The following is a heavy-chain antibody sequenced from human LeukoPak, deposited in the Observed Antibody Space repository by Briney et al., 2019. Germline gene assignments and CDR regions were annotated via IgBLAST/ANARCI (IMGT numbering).Heavy chain of an antibody. CDR2: INYEGSTT. D-gene: IGHD4-23*01. J-gene: IGHJ4*02. V-gene: IGHV3-74*01. CDR3: ATSSYGGNFGLFDY. Sequence: GGSLRLSCAASGFTFSNYWMHWVRQVPGKGLVWVSRINYEGSTTSYVDSVKGRFTISRDNAKNTLYLQMNSLRAEDTSVYYCATSSYGGNFGLFDYWGQGILVTVSS. CDR1: GFTFSNYW.